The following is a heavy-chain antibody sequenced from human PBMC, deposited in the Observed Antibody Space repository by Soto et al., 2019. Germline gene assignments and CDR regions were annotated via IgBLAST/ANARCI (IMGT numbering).Heavy chain of an antibody. Sequence: QVQLVQSGPEVKKPGASVKVSCKTSGYTFTDYGITWVRQAPGQGLEWMGWISTYKGNTNYAQKFQGRVTMTTDTPTSTAYMELRSLRSHAAAVYYCAARAPAFYFWGPGTIVTVSS. CDR3: AARAPAFYF. J-gene: IGHJ4*02. CDR2: ISTYKGNT. V-gene: IGHV1-18*01. CDR1: GYTFTDYG.